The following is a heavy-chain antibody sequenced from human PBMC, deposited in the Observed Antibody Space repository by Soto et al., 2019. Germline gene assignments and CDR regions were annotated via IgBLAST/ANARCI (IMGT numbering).Heavy chain of an antibody. J-gene: IGHJ4*02. Sequence: SETLSLTCTVSGGSISGYYWSWVRQPPGKRLEWIGYIYYTGSTNYNPSLKSRVAISVDTSKNQFSLKLNSVTAADTAVYYCARDSCSAGSCYPGYWGQGTLVTVSS. V-gene: IGHV4-59*01. CDR3: ARDSCSAGSCYPGY. CDR1: GGSISGYY. D-gene: IGHD2-15*01. CDR2: IYYTGST.